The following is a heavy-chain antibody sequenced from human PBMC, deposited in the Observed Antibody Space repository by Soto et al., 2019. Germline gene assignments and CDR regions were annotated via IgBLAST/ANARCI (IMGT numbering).Heavy chain of an antibody. Sequence: GGSLRLSCAASGFTVSSTYMSWVRQAPGKGLEWVSVIYSGGSTYYADSVKGRFTISRDNSKNTLYLQMNSLRAEDTAVYYCAKSRDGYNEFDSWGHGXLVTVSS. J-gene: IGHJ4*01. CDR1: GFTVSSTY. CDR3: AKSRDGYNEFDS. CDR2: IYSGGST. D-gene: IGHD5-12*01. V-gene: IGHV3-53*01.